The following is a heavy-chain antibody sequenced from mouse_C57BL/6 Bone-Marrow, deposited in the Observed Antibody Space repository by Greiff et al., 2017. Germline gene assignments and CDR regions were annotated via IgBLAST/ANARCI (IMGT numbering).Heavy chain of an antibody. CDR3: AREFILDY. Sequence: VQLQQSGPELVKPGASVKISCKASGYAFSSSWMNWVKQRPGKGLEWIGRIYPGDGDTNYNGKFKGKATLTADKSSSTAYMQRSSLTSEDSAVYFCAREFILDYWGQGTTLTVSS. V-gene: IGHV1-82*01. D-gene: IGHD1-1*01. J-gene: IGHJ2*01. CDR1: GYAFSSSW. CDR2: IYPGDGDT.